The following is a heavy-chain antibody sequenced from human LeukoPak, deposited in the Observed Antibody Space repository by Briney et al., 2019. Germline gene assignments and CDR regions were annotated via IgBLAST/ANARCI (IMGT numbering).Heavy chain of an antibody. CDR2: IYHSGST. Sequence: PGGSLRLSCAASGFTFSSYAMSWVRQAPGQGLERIGEIYHSGSTNYNPSLKSRVTISVDKSKNQFSLKLSSVTAADTAVYYCARGTAAVAGTSAFDIWGQGTMVTVSS. V-gene: IGHV4-4*02. CDR1: GFTFSSYAM. D-gene: IGHD6-19*01. CDR3: ARGTAAVAGTSAFDI. J-gene: IGHJ3*02.